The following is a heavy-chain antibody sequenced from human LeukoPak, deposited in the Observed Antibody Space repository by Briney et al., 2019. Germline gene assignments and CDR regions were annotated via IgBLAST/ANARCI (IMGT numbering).Heavy chain of an antibody. V-gene: IGHV4-4*07. CDR1: GGSISNYY. J-gene: IGHJ3*02. Sequence: PSETLSLTCTVSGGSISNYYWSWIRQPAGKGLEWIGRIYSSGTTIYNPSLKSRVTMSVDTSKNQISLKLSSVTAADTAVYYCARDLGVMVRAFDIWGQGTMVTVSS. CDR3: ARDLGVMVRAFDI. D-gene: IGHD5-18*01. CDR2: IYSSGTT.